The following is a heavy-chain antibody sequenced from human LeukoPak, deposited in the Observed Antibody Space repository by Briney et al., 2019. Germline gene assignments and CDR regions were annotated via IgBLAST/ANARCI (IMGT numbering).Heavy chain of an antibody. CDR3: AKRYSSGWSKTRNYMDV. J-gene: IGHJ6*03. CDR1: GFTFSSYE. D-gene: IGHD6-19*01. V-gene: IGHV3-48*03. Sequence: GGSLRLSCAASGFTFSSYEMNWFGRPPGKGLRGVSYISSSGSTIYYADSVKGRFTISRDNAKNSLYLQMNSLRAEDTAVYYCAKRYSSGWSKTRNYMDVWGKGTTVTVSS. CDR2: ISSSGSTI.